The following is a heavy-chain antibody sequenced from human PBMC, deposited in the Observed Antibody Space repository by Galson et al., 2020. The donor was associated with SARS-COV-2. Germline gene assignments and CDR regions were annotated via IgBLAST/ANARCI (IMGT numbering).Heavy chain of an antibody. Sequence: SATLSLTCTVSGGSISGYYWTWIRQPAGKGLEWIGRIYSSGRTNYHPSLKRRVTMSLDTSNNHFSLRLSPVTAADTAVYYCAREYQETRYFYFGLDVWGRGTSVTVSS. V-gene: IGHV4-4*07. CDR2: IYSSGRT. J-gene: IGHJ6*02. CDR3: AREYQETRYFYFGLDV. CDR1: GGSISGYY.